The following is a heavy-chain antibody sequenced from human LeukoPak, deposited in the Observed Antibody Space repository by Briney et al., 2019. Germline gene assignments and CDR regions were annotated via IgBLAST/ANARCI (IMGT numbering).Heavy chain of an antibody. CDR1: GGSISSYY. CDR3: ARGDSSGPMAEY. V-gene: IGHV4-59*01. D-gene: IGHD3-22*01. Sequence: SGTLSLTCTVSGGSISSYYWSWIRQPPGKGLEWIGYIYYSGSTNYNPSLKSRVTISVDTSKNQFSLKLSSVTTADTAVYYCARGDSSGPMAEYWGQGTLVTVSS. CDR2: IYYSGST. J-gene: IGHJ4*02.